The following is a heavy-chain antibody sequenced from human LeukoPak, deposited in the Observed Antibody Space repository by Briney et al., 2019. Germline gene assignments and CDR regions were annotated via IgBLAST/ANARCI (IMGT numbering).Heavy chain of an antibody. J-gene: IGHJ1*01. V-gene: IGHV4-4*09. Sequence: KPSETLSLTCTVSGGSVTSGYWSWIRQPPGKGLEWIGYIYDGGITDYNPSLKSRLTISVDTSNNQFSLNLSSVTAADTAVYYCAGRGHRYSRDWGQGILVTVSS. CDR2: IYDGGIT. D-gene: IGHD2-15*01. CDR3: AGRGHRYSRD. CDR1: GGSVTSGY.